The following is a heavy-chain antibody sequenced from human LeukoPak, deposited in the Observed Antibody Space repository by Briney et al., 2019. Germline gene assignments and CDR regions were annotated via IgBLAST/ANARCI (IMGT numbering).Heavy chain of an antibody. D-gene: IGHD6-13*01. J-gene: IGHJ4*02. Sequence: PGGSLRLSCAASGFTFSSYGMHWVRQAPGKGLEWVAFIRYDGSNKYYADSVKGRFTISRDNSKNTLYLQMNSLRAEDTTVYYCAKKAAAGIAHFDYWGQGTLVTVSS. CDR1: GFTFSSYG. CDR2: IRYDGSNK. CDR3: AKKAAAGIAHFDY. V-gene: IGHV3-30*02.